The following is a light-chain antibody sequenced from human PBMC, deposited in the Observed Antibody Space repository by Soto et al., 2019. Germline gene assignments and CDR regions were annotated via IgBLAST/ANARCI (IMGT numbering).Light chain of an antibody. CDR2: SAS. CDR1: QALSNY. Sequence: DIQLTQPPSVLSASVGDTVTITCRASQALSNYLAWYQQKPGKAPDLLIYSASTLLSGVPSRFSGSGSETEFSLTIRALQPEDFATYYCQQLSRYPLTFGGGTKVDIK. CDR3: QQLSRYPLT. J-gene: IGKJ4*01. V-gene: IGKV1-9*01.